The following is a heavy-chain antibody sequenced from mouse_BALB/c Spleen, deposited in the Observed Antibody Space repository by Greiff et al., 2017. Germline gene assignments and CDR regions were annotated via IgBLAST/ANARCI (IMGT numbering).Heavy chain of an antibody. V-gene: IGHV5-6*01. D-gene: IGHD2-14*01. CDR1: GFTFSSYG. CDR2: ISSGGSYT. CDR3: ARHRYESTTRYFDY. Sequence: EVQRVESGGDLVKPGGSLKLSCAASGFTFSSYGMSWVRQTPDKRLEWVATISSGGSYTYYPDSVKGRFTISRDNAKNTLYLQMSSLKSEDTAMYYCARHRYESTTRYFDYWGQGTTLTVSS. J-gene: IGHJ2*01.